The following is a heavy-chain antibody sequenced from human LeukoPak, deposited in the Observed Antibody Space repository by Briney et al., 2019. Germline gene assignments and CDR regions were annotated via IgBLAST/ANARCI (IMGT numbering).Heavy chain of an antibody. J-gene: IGHJ6*03. CDR2: INPNSGGT. Sequence: RASVKVSCKASGYTFTSYGISWVRQAPGQGLEWMGWINPNSGGTNYAQKFQGRVTMTRDTSISTAYMELSRLRSDDTAVYYCARAGGLRYFDWLSGLRYYYYYMDVWGKGTTVTVSS. CDR1: GYTFTSYG. CDR3: ARAGGLRYFDWLSGLRYYYYYMDV. V-gene: IGHV1-2*02. D-gene: IGHD3-9*01.